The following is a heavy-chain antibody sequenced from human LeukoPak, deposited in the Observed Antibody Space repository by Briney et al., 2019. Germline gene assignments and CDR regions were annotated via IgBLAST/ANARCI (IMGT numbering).Heavy chain of an antibody. CDR3: RRAGYYGSGSYYHY. V-gene: IGHV4-59*01. J-gene: IGHJ4*02. CDR2: IYYSGNN. Sequence: PSETLSLTCTVSGGSISSYYWRWIRQPPGKGLEWIGYIYYSGNNNYNPSLKSRLTISVDTSTNQFSLQQSAVPAADTPAHYYRRAGYYGSGSYYHYWGQGTLVTVSS. D-gene: IGHD3-10*01. CDR1: GGSISSYY.